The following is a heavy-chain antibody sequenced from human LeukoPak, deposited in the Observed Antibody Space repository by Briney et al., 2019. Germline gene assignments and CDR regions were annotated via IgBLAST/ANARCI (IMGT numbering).Heavy chain of an antibody. Sequence: ASVKVSCKASGYTFTGYYMHWVRQAPGQGLEWMGWINPNSGGTNYARKFQGRVTMTRDTSISTAYMELSRLRSDDTAVYYCAREYYYDSSGYYYSLRNWFDPWGQGTLVTVSS. CDR2: INPNSGGT. D-gene: IGHD3-22*01. J-gene: IGHJ5*02. V-gene: IGHV1-2*02. CDR3: AREYYYDSSGYYYSLRNWFDP. CDR1: GYTFTGYY.